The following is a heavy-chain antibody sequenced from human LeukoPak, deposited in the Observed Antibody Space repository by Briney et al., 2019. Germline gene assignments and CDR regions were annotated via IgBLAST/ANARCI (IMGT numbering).Heavy chain of an antibody. V-gene: IGHV3-30*19. CDR2: ISYDGSNK. D-gene: IGHD6-13*01. Sequence: PGRSLRLSCAASGFTFSSHGMHWVRQAPGKGLEWVAVISYDGSNKYYADSVKGRFTISRDNSKNTLYLQMNSLRAEDTAVYYCARVGYSSSWYYFDYWGQGTLVTVSS. CDR1: GFTFSSHG. CDR3: ARVGYSSSWYYFDY. J-gene: IGHJ4*02.